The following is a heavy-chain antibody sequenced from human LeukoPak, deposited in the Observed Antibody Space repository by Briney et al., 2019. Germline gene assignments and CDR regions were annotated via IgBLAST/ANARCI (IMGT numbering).Heavy chain of an antibody. CDR3: ARLTAYFDL. Sequence: PSDTLSLTCTVSGGSISSSYWSWMRDPPRGGLECSGYIYYSGCTNFNTSLKGRVTLSVDTSKKQFSSEVKSVTAPDTALFLFARLTAYFDLGGRGTLVTVPS. J-gene: IGHJ2*01. CDR1: GGSISSSY. CDR2: IYYSGCT. V-gene: IGHV4-59*08.